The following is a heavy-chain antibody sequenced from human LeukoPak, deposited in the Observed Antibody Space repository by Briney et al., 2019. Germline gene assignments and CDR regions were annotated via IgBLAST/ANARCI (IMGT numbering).Heavy chain of an antibody. J-gene: IGHJ4*02. V-gene: IGHV3-72*01. Sequence: GGSLRLSCAASGFSFSDHYVDWVRQAPGKGLEWVGRTRKRANSYTTEYAASVKGRFTISRDDSKSIAYLQMDSLKTEDTAVYYCTPRNYWGQGTLVTVSS. CDR1: GFSFSDHY. CDR2: TRKRANSYTT. CDR3: TPRNY.